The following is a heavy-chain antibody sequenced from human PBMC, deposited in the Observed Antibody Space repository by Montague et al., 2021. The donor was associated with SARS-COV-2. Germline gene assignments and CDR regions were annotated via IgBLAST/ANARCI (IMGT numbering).Heavy chain of an antibody. J-gene: IGHJ6*02. V-gene: IGHV3-33*01. CDR3: ARDSSSGSDWYYYYGMDV. Sequence: SLSLSCAASGFTFSRYGMHWVRQAPGKGLEWVAIIWYDGSKNYYADSVKGRFTISRDNSKNTLYLQMNTLSAEDTAVYYCARDSSSGSDWYYYYGMDVWGQGTTVTVSS. CDR1: GFTFSRYG. CDR2: IWYDGSKN. D-gene: IGHD6-13*01.